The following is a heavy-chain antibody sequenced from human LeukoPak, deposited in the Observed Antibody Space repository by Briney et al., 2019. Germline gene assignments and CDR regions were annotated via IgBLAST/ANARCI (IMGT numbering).Heavy chain of an antibody. CDR3: AKGTTSSPTCPIDY. CDR1: GFTFRSYA. Sequence: GESLRLSCAASGFTFRSYAMNWVRQAPGKGLQWVSVTSDSGGSAHYADSVQGRFTISRDNSKNTLYIQMNSLRAEDTAIYYCAKGTTSSPTCPIDYWSPGTLVTVSS. J-gene: IGHJ4*02. D-gene: IGHD2-2*01. V-gene: IGHV3-23*01. CDR2: TSDSGGSA.